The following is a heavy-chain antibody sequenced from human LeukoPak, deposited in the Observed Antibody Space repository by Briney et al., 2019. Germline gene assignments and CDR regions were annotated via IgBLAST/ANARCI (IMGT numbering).Heavy chain of an antibody. CDR2: INHSGST. V-gene: IGHV4-34*01. J-gene: IGHJ2*01. Sequence: SETLSLTCAVYGGSFSGYFWSWIRQPPGKGLEWIGEINHSGSTNYNPSLKSRVTISVDTSKNQFSLKLSSVTAADTAVYYCARRALRYFDWLLSDHWYFDLWGRGTLVTVSS. D-gene: IGHD3-9*01. CDR3: ARRALRYFDWLLSDHWYFDL. CDR1: GGSFSGYF.